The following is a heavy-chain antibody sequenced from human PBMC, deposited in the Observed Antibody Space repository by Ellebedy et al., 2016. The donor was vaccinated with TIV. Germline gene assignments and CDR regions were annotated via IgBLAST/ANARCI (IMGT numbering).Heavy chain of an antibody. Sequence: PGGSLRLSCAASGFSFSSYGMHWVRQAPGKGLEWVAFMQYDGSNNYYADSVKGRFTISRDNSKNTLNLQMNSLRAEDTDVYYCAKDRAAASDPYYFDYWGQGTLVTVSS. V-gene: IGHV3-30*02. J-gene: IGHJ4*02. CDR3: AKDRAAASDPYYFDY. D-gene: IGHD6-13*01. CDR2: MQYDGSNN. CDR1: GFSFSSYG.